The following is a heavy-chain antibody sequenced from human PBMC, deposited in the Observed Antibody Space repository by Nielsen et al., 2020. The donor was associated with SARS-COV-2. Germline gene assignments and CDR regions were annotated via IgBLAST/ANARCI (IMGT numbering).Heavy chain of an antibody. CDR1: GVSVNSAAYY. D-gene: IGHD3-22*01. CDR2: IYYSGSS. J-gene: IGHJ4*02. Sequence: SETLSLTCTVSGVSVNSAAYYWSWIRQHPGKGLEWIWYIYYSGSSYYNPSLESRVTISVDTSKNQFSLRLNSVTAADTAVYFCATWETYYYDVSGFANWGQGTLVTVSS. V-gene: IGHV4-31*03. CDR3: ATWETYYYDVSGFAN.